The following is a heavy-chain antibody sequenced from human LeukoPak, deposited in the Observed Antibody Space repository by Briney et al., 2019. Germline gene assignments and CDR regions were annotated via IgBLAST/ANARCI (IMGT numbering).Heavy chain of an antibody. D-gene: IGHD2-15*01. CDR1: GGTFSSYA. V-gene: IGHV1-69*05. CDR3: ARLDRPQILGYCSGGSCYSGVDSYYMDV. CDR2: MIPIFGTA. Sequence: GASVKVSCKASGGTFSSYAISWVRQAPGQGLEWMGGMIPIFGTANYAQKFQGRVTITTDESTSTAYMELSSLRSEDTAVYYCARLDRPQILGYCSGGSCYSGVDSYYMDVWGKGTTVTVSS. J-gene: IGHJ6*03.